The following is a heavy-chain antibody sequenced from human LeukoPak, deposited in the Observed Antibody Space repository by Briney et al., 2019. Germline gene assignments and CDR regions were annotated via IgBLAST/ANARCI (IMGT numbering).Heavy chain of an antibody. V-gene: IGHV4-34*01. CDR3: VRVPDITARPCDS. J-gene: IGHJ4*02. CDR1: GGSFSNYY. Sequence: PSETLSLTCAVYGGSFSNYYWTWIRQTPGKGHEWIGEISHTGDITNYNPSLKSRVSISVDSSKKQFSLKVTSVTAADTGVYYCVRVPDITARPCDSWGPGTLVTVSS. D-gene: IGHD1-1*01. CDR2: ISHTGDIT.